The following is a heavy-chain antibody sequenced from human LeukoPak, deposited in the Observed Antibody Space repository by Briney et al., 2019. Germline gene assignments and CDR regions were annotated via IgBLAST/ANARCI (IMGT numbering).Heavy chain of an antibody. D-gene: IGHD4/OR15-4a*01. V-gene: IGHV3-30-3*01. CDR3: AREGLSTEDDAFDI. Sequence: GGSLRLSCAASGFTFSSYAMHWVRQAPGKGLEWVAVISYDGSNKYYADSVKGRFTISRDNSKNTLYLQMNSLRAEDTAVYYCAREGLSTEDDAFDIWGQGTMVTVSS. CDR2: ISYDGSNK. CDR1: GFTFSSYA. J-gene: IGHJ3*02.